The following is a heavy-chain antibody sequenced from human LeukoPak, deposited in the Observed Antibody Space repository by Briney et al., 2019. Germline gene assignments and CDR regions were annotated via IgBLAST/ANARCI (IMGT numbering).Heavy chain of an antibody. J-gene: IGHJ6*03. CDR2: IDKDGSQK. D-gene: IGHD3-10*01. V-gene: IGHV3-7*03. Sequence: GGSLRLSCAASGFTFSQYWMSWFRQTPGKGLEWVAHIDKDGSQKNYVDSVKGRFSISRDNSKNSVYLQMNSLRAEDTAVYYCARGGGLLWFGELLLSYYYYMDVWGKGTTVTISS. CDR3: ARGGGLLWFGELLLSYYYYMDV. CDR1: GFTFSQYW.